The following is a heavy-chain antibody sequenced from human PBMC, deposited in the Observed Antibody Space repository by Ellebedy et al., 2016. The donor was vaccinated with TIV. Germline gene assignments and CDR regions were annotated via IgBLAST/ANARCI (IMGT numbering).Heavy chain of an antibody. CDR2: ISPGNGNT. J-gene: IGHJ6*02. D-gene: IGHD6-25*01. Sequence: AASVKVSCKTSGYTFTNYGLSWVRQAPGQGLEWVAWISPGNGNTNYAQNFQGRITVTTDTATTTAYMELTGLRFDDTAVYYCARVAGELDIWGQGTTVIVSS. V-gene: IGHV1-18*04. CDR1: GYTFTNYG. CDR3: ARVAGELDI.